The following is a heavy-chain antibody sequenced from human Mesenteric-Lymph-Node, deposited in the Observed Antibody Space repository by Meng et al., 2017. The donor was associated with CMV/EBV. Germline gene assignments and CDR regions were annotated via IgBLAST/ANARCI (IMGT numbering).Heavy chain of an antibody. J-gene: IGHJ6*02. CDR1: GGSVSSGSFF. CDR2: IYHSGST. D-gene: IGHD3-22*01. CDR3: ATHYDSKLDV. Sequence: SETLSLTCTVSGGSVSSGSFFWSWVRQPPGKGLEWIGFIYHSGSTNYSPSLKSRVTISVDTSKNQFSLKLSSVTAADTAVYYCATHYDSKLDVWGQGTTVTVSS. V-gene: IGHV4-61*01.